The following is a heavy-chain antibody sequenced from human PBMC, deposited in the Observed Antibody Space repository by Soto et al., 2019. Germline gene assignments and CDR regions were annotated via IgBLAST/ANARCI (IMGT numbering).Heavy chain of an antibody. CDR1: GFTFSSYG. CDR2: IWYDGSNK. D-gene: IGHD1-20*01. CDR3: AREKGYKDAFDI. Sequence: GGSLRLSCAASGFTFSSYGMHWVRQAPGKGLEWVAVIWYDGSNKYYADSVKGRFTISRDNSKNTLYLQMNSLRAEDTAVYYCAREKGYKDAFDIWGQGTMVTVSS. J-gene: IGHJ3*02. V-gene: IGHV3-33*01.